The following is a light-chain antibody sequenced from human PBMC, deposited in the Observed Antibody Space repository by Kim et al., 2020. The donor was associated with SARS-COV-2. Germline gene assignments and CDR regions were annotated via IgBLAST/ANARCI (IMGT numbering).Light chain of an antibody. J-gene: IGKJ3*01. CDR1: QNINSH. CDR3: QQTYISPFT. CDR2: AAS. V-gene: IGKV1-39*01. Sequence: ASVGDRGTLTCRTSQNINSHLNWYHQKQGRAPRLLIYAASTLQGGVPSSFSGSGSETDFTLTISSLQPEDFATYFCQQTYISPFTFGPGTKVDIK.